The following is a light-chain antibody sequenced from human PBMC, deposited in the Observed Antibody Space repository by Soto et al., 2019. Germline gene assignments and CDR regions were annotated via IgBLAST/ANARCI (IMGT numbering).Light chain of an antibody. CDR1: SSDVGGYKY. V-gene: IGLV2-11*01. CDR3: CSYAGSSAV. CDR2: DVS. Sequence: QSVLTQPRSVSGSPGQSVTISCTGTSSDVGGYKYVSWYQQHPGKAPKLLIYDVSERPSGVPDRFSGSKSDNTASLTISGLQPEDEADYHCCSYAGSSAVFGGGTKVTVL. J-gene: IGLJ2*01.